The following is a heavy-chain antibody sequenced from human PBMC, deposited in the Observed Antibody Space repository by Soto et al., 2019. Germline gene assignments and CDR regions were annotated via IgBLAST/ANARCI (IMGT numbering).Heavy chain of an antibody. CDR1: GYTFTSYD. Sequence: ASVKVSCKASGYTFTSYDINWVRQATGQGLEWIGWMNPNSGNTGYAQKFQGRVTMTRNTSISTAYMELSSLRSEDTAVYYCASEACSGGSCYPSDAFDIWGQGTMVTVSS. CDR3: ASEACSGGSCYPSDAFDI. J-gene: IGHJ3*02. D-gene: IGHD2-15*01. CDR2: MNPNSGNT. V-gene: IGHV1-8*01.